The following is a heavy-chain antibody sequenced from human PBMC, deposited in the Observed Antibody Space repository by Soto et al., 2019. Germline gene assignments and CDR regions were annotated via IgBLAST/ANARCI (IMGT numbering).Heavy chain of an antibody. CDR3: ARDNGYYDF. D-gene: IGHD2-8*01. CDR1: GYTFSSYS. CDR2: ISTNSGNT. Sequence: GPSVKVSCKTSGYTFSSYSINWVRQAPGQGLEWMAWISTNSGNTHYAERLQGRVTVTLDKTARTAFMEMWGLTSDDTAVYFCARDNGYYDFWGQGT. J-gene: IGHJ4*02. V-gene: IGHV1-18*01.